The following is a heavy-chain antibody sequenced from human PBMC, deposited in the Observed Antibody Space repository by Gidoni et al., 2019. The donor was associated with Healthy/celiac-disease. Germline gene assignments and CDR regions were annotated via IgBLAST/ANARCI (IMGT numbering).Heavy chain of an antibody. J-gene: IGHJ4*02. D-gene: IGHD3-22*01. V-gene: IGHV3-9*01. CDR3: AKSYDSSGYDNFDY. CDR2: ISWNSGSI. CDR1: GFTFADYA. Sequence: EVQRVDSGGGLVQPGRSLRLSCAASGFTFADYAMNWVRQAPGKCVEWVSDISWNSGSIGYADSVKGRFTISRDNSKNSLYLQMNSLRAEDTALYYCAKSYDSSGYDNFDYWGQGTLVTVSS.